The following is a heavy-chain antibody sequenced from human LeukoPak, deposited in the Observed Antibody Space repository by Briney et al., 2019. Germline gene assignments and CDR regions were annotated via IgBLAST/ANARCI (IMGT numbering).Heavy chain of an antibody. Sequence: KPSETLSLTCTVSGGSFNNYYWNWIRQPAGKGLEWIGRIYSSGSTDYNPSLKSRVTMSVDTSKNQFSLNLTSVTAADSAVYYCARARGRLLLIDHWGQGTLVTVSS. V-gene: IGHV4-4*07. J-gene: IGHJ4*02. CDR2: IYSSGST. CDR1: GGSFNNYY. D-gene: IGHD2-15*01. CDR3: ARARGRLLLIDH.